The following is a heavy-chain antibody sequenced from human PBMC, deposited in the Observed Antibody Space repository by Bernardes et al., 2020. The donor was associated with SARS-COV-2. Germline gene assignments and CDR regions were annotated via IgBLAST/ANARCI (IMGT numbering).Heavy chain of an antibody. CDR2: IYYSGST. V-gene: IGHV4-31*03. J-gene: IGHJ4*02. D-gene: IGHD3-3*01. Sequence: SEALTLTCTVSGGSLRSGGYYWSWIRQHPGKGLEWIGYIYYSGSTYYNPSLKSRVTISVDTSKNQFSLKLSSVTAADTAVYYCARARFWIFGVVTHFDYWGQGTLVTVSS. CDR1: GGSLRSGGYY. CDR3: ARARFWIFGVVTHFDY.